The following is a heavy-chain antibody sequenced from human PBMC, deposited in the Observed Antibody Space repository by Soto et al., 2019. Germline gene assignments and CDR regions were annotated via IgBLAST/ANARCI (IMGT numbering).Heavy chain of an antibody. CDR3: ARENCRGTSCCDFDF. Sequence: GGSLRLSCAASGFTFSSYDMHWVRQATGKGLEWVSAIGTAGDTYYPGSVKGRFTISRENAKNSLYLQMNSLRAGDTAVYYCARENCRGTSCCDFDFWGQGTMVTVSS. J-gene: IGHJ3*01. CDR2: IGTAGDT. D-gene: IGHD2-2*01. V-gene: IGHV3-13*01. CDR1: GFTFSSYD.